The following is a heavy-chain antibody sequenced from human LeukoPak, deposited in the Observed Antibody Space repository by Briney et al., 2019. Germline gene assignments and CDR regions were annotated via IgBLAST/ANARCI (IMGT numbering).Heavy chain of an antibody. CDR1: GFTFSSYG. CDR2: IWYDGSNK. V-gene: IGHV3-33*06. D-gene: IGHD1-1*01. Sequence: GGSLRLSCAASGFTFSSYGMHWVRQAPGKGLEWVAVIWYDGSNKYYADSVKGRFTISRDNSKNTLYLQMNGLRAEDTAVYYCAKGQQTGTFGYWGQGTLVTVS. J-gene: IGHJ4*02. CDR3: AKGQQTGTFGY.